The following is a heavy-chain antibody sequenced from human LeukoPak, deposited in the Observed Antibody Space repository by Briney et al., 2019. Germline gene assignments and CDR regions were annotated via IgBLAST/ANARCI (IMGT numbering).Heavy chain of an antibody. Sequence: SGGPLRLSCVASGSTFSNYEMNWVRQAPGKGLEWVSYISSSGSTIYYADSVKGRFTISRDNAKNSLFLQMNSLRAEDTAFYYCARDLCDYWGQGTLVTVSS. CDR1: GSTFSNYE. CDR3: ARDLCDY. V-gene: IGHV3-48*03. J-gene: IGHJ4*02. CDR2: ISSSGSTI.